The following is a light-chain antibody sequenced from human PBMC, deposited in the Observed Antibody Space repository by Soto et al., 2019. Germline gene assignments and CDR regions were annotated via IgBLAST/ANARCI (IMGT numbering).Light chain of an antibody. V-gene: IGKV3-11*01. J-gene: IGKJ2*01. Sequence: EIVLTQSPATLSLSPGDRATLSCRASQSVSSSLGWYQQKHGQAPRLFIYDASNRAPGIPARFSGRGSGTDFILTISSLEPEDFAVYYCQQRSDWPPTFGQGTKLEIK. CDR2: DAS. CDR1: QSVSSS. CDR3: QQRSDWPPT.